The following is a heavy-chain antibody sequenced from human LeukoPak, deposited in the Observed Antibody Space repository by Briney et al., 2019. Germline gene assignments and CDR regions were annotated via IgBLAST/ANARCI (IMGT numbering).Heavy chain of an antibody. CDR2: IYYNGST. V-gene: IGHV4-61*02. CDR3: ARDLHDSSGYWAFDI. Sequence: SETMSLTCTVSGGSISSGSHYWNWIRQPAGKGLEWIGRIYYNGSTNYNPSLKSRVTISVDTSKNQFSLKLSSVTAADTVVYYCARDLHDSSGYWAFDIWGQGTMVTVSS. CDR1: GGSISSGSHY. D-gene: IGHD3-22*01. J-gene: IGHJ3*02.